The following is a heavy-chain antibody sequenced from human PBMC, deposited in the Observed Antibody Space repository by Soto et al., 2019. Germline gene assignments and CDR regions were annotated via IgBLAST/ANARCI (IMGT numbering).Heavy chain of an antibody. Sequence: GSLRLSCAISGXTFSDYCMSWLRQAPGKGLEWVANIRGDGSEKHYVDSVKGRFTISRDNAKNSLYMQMKSLRAEDTAVYYCATDRRWNFNYWGQGTPGTVSS. V-gene: IGHV3-7*01. D-gene: IGHD1-7*01. J-gene: IGHJ4*02. CDR2: IRGDGSEK. CDR1: GXTFSDYC. CDR3: ATDRRWNFNY.